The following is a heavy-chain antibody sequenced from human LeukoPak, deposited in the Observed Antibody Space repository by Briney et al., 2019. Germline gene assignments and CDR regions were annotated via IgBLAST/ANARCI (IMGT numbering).Heavy chain of an antibody. CDR3: ARDGYRLSGYFPYMDL. D-gene: IGHD2-2*03. V-gene: IGHV1-18*04. CDR1: GYTFTDYY. CDR2: INTHNGDT. Sequence: ASVKVSCKASGYTFTDYYMHWVRQAPGQGLEWMGWINTHNGDTNYAQKLQGRVTMTTDTSTSTAYMELRSLRSDDTAVYYCARDGYRLSGYFPYMDLWGKGPTVTV. J-gene: IGHJ6*03.